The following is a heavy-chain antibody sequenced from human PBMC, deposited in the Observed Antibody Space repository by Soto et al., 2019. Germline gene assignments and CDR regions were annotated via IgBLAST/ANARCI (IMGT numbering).Heavy chain of an antibody. Sequence: PGGSLRLSCAASGFTFNNYSMTWVRQAPGKGLEWVSAISTSGVTTYYADSVRGRFTISRDNSKNTLYLQMNSLRAEDTAVYYCAKSLFGASYYYYGLDVWGQGTTVTVSS. J-gene: IGHJ6*02. CDR1: GFTFNNYS. CDR2: ISTSGVTT. D-gene: IGHD3-10*01. CDR3: AKSLFGASYYYYGLDV. V-gene: IGHV3-23*01.